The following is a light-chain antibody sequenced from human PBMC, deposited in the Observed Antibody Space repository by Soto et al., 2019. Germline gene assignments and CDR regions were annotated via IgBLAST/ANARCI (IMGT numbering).Light chain of an antibody. CDR2: EGT. CDR3: CSYAGNGYV. J-gene: IGLJ1*01. V-gene: IGLV2-23*01. CDR1: PSNVGGYNL. Sequence: QSALTQPASVSGSHGQSITISCTGTPSNVGGYNLVSWYQQHPGRAPELIIYEGTQRPSGVSARFSGSKSGNTASLTISGLQADDEADYYCCSYAGNGYVFGTGTKLTVL.